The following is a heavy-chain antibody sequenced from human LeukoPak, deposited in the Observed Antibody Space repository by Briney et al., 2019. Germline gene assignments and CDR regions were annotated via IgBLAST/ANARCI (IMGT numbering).Heavy chain of an antibody. CDR2: ISAYNGHT. CDR3: ARGDSSGWYDREVRCRGYFDY. V-gene: IGHV1-18*01. Sequence: GASVKVCCKASGYTFNSYGISWVRQAPGQGLEWMGWISAYNGHTNYAQKFQGRVTMTTDTSTSRAYMDLRSLRSDDTAVYYCARGDSSGWYDREVRCRGYFDYWGQGTLVTVSS. CDR1: GYTFNSYG. D-gene: IGHD6-19*01. J-gene: IGHJ4*02.